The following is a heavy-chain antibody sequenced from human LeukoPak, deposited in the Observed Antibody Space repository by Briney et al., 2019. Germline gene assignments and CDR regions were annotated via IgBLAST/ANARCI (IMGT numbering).Heavy chain of an antibody. CDR3: ARDPPGGGFDY. Sequence: PGGSLRLSCTASGFTVSSDYMSWVRQAPGKGLEWVSVVYSGGNTYYADSVKGRFTISRDNSKNTLYLQMNSLRAEDTAVYYCARDPPGGGFDYWGQGTLVTVSS. D-gene: IGHD3-16*01. V-gene: IGHV3-66*01. CDR1: GFTVSSDY. CDR2: VYSGGNT. J-gene: IGHJ4*02.